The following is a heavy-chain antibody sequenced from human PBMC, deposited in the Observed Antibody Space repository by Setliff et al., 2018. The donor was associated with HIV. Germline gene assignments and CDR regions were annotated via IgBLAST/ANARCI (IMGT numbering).Heavy chain of an antibody. CDR2: ISASNGDT. D-gene: IGHD2-21*02. CDR1: GYTFINYG. V-gene: IGHV1-18*01. J-gene: IGHJ4*02. Sequence: ASVKVSCKAFGYTFINYGISWVRQAPGQGLEWMGWISASNGDTNYAQKFQGRVTMTTDTSTSTAYMELRSLRSDDTAVYYCARAGAEVTSHFDWWGQGTLVTVSS. CDR3: ARAGAEVTSHFDW.